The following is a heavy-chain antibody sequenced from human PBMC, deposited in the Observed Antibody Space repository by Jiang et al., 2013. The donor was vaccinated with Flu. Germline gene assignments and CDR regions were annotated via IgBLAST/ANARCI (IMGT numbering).Heavy chain of an antibody. D-gene: IGHD6-13*01. J-gene: IGHJ4*02. CDR1: GYSYSIYW. Sequence: CKGSGYSYSIYWIGWVRQMPGKGLEWMGAIYPRDSDTRYSPSFQGQVTISVDKSINTAYLEWNSLKASDTAMYYCARNNIEAAGTDYWGQGTLVTVSS. CDR2: IYPRDSDT. CDR3: ARNNIEAAGTDY. V-gene: IGHV5-51*01.